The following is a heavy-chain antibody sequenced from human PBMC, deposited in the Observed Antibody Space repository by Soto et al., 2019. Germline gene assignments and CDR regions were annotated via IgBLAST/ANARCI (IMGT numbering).Heavy chain of an antibody. J-gene: IGHJ4*02. CDR3: ARARADYYDSSGYPLGY. Sequence: EVQLVESGGGLVQSGGSLRLSCAASGFTFSSYWMSWVRQAPGKGLEWVANIKQDGSEKYYVDSVKGRFTISRDNAKNSLYLQMNSLRAEDTAVYYCARARADYYDSSGYPLGYWGQGTLVTVSS. CDR1: GFTFSSYW. D-gene: IGHD3-22*01. V-gene: IGHV3-7*04. CDR2: IKQDGSEK.